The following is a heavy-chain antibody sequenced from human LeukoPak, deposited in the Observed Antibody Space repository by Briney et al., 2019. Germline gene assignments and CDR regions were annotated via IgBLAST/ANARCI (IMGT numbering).Heavy chain of an antibody. J-gene: IGHJ4*02. CDR2: ISSSGSTI. CDR3: AKDSDYVMSD. V-gene: IGHV3-48*03. CDR1: GFTFSSYE. D-gene: IGHD3-16*01. Sequence: GGSLRLSCAASGFTFSSYEMNWVRQAPGKGLEWVSYISSSGSTIYYADSVKGRFTISRDNSKNTLYLQMNSLRAEDTAVYYCAKDSDYVMSDWGQGTLVTVSS.